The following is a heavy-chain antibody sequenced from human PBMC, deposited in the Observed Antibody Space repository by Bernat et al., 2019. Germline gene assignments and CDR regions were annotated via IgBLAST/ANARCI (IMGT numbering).Heavy chain of an antibody. CDR2: IDTDGSNT. V-gene: IGHV3-74*01. J-gene: IGHJ1*01. Sequence: EVQLVEAGGGLVQPGGSLRLSCAASGFTFSSYWMHWVRQAPGKGLVWVSRIDTDGSNTGYADPVKGRFTISRDNAKKTLYLLMSSLRAEDTALYYCAKDRDGSGRRYFQHWGQGTLVTVSS. CDR3: AKDRDGSGRRYFQH. D-gene: IGHD3-10*01. CDR1: GFTFSSYW.